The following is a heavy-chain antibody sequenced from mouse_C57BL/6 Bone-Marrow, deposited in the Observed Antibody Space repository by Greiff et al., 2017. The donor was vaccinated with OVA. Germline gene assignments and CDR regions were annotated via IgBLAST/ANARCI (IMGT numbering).Heavy chain of an antibody. J-gene: IGHJ2*01. CDR3: ARRGLETAQAPDY. CDR1: GFTFSSYG. CDR2: ISSGGSYT. V-gene: IGHV5-6*02. Sequence: EVKLVESGGDLVKPGGSLKLSCAASGFTFSSYGMSWVRQTPDKRLEWVATISSGGSYTYYPDSVKGRFTISRDNAKNTLYLQMSSLKSEDTAMYYCARRGLETAQAPDYWGQGTTLTVSS. D-gene: IGHD3-2*02.